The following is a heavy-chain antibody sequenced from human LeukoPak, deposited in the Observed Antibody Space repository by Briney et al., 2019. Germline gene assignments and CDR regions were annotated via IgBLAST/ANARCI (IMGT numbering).Heavy chain of an antibody. CDR1: GFTFSSYS. CDR3: AREPYYDSSGYSPDY. J-gene: IGHJ4*02. Sequence: PGGSLRLSCAASGFTFSSYSMNWVRQAPGKGLEWVSFVSSSSSYIYYADSVRGRSTISRDNAKNSLYLQMNSLRAEDTAVYYCAREPYYDSSGYSPDYWGQGTLVTVSS. D-gene: IGHD3-22*01. V-gene: IGHV3-21*01. CDR2: VSSSSSYI.